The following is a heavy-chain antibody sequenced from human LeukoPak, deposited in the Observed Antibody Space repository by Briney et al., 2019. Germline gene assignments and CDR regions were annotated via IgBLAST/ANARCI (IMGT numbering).Heavy chain of an antibody. J-gene: IGHJ6*03. CDR2: INHSGST. Sequence: PSETLSLTFAVYGGSFSGYYWSWIRQPPGKGLEWIGEINHSGSTNYNPSLKSRVTISVDTSKNQFSLKLSSVTAADTAVYYCAREVKDIVVVPAAIYYMDVWGKGTTVTVSS. V-gene: IGHV4-34*01. CDR3: AREVKDIVVVPAAIYYMDV. D-gene: IGHD2-2*01. CDR1: GGSFSGYY.